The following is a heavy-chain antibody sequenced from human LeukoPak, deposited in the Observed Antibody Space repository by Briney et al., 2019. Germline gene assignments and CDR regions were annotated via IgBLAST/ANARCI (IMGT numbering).Heavy chain of an antibody. CDR3: ARLPYDYSNYDPTNWFDP. D-gene: IGHD4-11*01. V-gene: IGHV4-39*01. CDR1: GGSISSSSYY. Sequence: PSETLSLTCTVSGGSISSSSYYWGWIRQPPGKGLEWIGSIHYSGSTYYNPSLKSRVTISVDTSKNQFSLKLSSVTAADTAVYYCARLPYDYSNYDPTNWFDPWGQGTLVTVSS. CDR2: IHYSGST. J-gene: IGHJ5*02.